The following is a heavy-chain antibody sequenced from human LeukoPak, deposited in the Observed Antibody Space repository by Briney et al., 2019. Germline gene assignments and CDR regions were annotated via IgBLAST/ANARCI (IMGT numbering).Heavy chain of an antibody. J-gene: IGHJ4*02. Sequence: PSETLSLTCTVSGDSISSSSYYWGWIRQPPGKGLEWIASIYYSGNTYYNPSLKSRVTISVDTSKNQFSLKLSSVTAADTAVYYCARGSHYGVIVVPRGDYWGQGTLVTVSS. CDR1: GDSISSSSYY. D-gene: IGHD3-22*01. V-gene: IGHV4-39*01. CDR3: ARGSHYGVIVVPRGDY. CDR2: IYYSGNT.